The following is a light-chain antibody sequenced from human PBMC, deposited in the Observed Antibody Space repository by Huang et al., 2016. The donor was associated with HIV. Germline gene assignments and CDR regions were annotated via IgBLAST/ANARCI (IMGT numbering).Light chain of an antibody. Sequence: DIQMTQSPSSLSASVGDRVTIACRASQSIGTYLHWYQQKPGKAPRLLIHVASSLQSGVPSRFSGSGSGTDFTLTISSLQPEDFATYYCQQSYSALGLTFGGGTKVEIK. CDR3: QQSYSALGLT. V-gene: IGKV1-39*01. CDR1: QSIGTY. J-gene: IGKJ4*01. CDR2: VAS.